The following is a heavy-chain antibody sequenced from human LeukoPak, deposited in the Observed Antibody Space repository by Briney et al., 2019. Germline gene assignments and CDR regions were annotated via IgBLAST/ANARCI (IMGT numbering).Heavy chain of an antibody. Sequence: PGGSLRLSCAASGFTFSSYEMNWVRQAPGKGLEWVSYISSSGSTIYYADSVKGRFTISRDNSKNTLYLQMNSLRAEDTAVYYCARGRGYSYGYVGYWGQGTLVTVSS. CDR3: ARGRGYSYGYVGY. CDR1: GFTFSSYE. V-gene: IGHV3-48*03. D-gene: IGHD5-18*01. J-gene: IGHJ4*02. CDR2: ISSSGSTI.